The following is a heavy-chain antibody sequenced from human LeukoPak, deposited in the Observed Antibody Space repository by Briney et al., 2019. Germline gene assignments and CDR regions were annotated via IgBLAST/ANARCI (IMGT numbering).Heavy chain of an antibody. V-gene: IGHV3-33*08. D-gene: IGHD2-15*01. CDR1: GFTFSSSY. CDR2: IWYDGSNK. CDR3: ARGGRWYSTLFDP. J-gene: IGHJ5*02. Sequence: GGSLRLSCAASGFTFSSSYMSWVRQAPGKGLEWVAVIWYDGSNKYYADSVKGRFTISRDNSKNTLYLQMNSLRAEDTAVYYCARGGRWYSTLFDPWGQGTLVTVSS.